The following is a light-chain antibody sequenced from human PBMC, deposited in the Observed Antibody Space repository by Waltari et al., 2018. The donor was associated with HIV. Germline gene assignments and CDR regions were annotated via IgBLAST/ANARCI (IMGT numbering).Light chain of an antibody. J-gene: IGKJ5*01. CDR3: QQYYNWPLT. Sequence: EIVMTQSPATLSVSPGQRVTLSCRASQSVSNNLAWYQQKPGQSPRLLIQGTSTRATGLPARFSGGGSGTEFTLTISSLQSEDFAVYFCQQYYNWPLTFGQGTRLEIK. V-gene: IGKV3-15*01. CDR2: GTS. CDR1: QSVSNN.